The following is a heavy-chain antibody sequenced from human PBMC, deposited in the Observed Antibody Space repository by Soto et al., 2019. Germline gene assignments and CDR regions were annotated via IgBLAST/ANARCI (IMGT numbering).Heavy chain of an antibody. CDR1: GYTFTNSW. CDR2: IYPGDSDT. V-gene: IGHV5-51*01. Sequence: GESLKISCKGSGYTFTNSWIGWVRQMPGKGLEWMGIIYPGDSDTRYSPSFQGQVTISADKSISTAYLQWSSLKASDTAMYYCARHVNYGDTSYYYYMDVWGKGTTVTVSS. J-gene: IGHJ6*03. D-gene: IGHD4-17*01. CDR3: ARHVNYGDTSYYYYMDV.